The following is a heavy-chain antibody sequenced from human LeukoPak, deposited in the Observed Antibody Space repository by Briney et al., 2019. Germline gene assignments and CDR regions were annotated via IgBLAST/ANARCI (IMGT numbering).Heavy chain of an antibody. D-gene: IGHD6-19*01. J-gene: IGHJ4*02. CDR2: ISYDGFNP. Sequence: GRSLRLSCAASGFTFGSYGMHWVRQAPGKGLEWVAVISYDGFNPYYADSVKGRFTISRDNSKNTLWLQMNSLRAEDTAVYYCAKVKEMYSSGSYYFDYWGQGTLVTVSS. CDR1: GFTFGSYG. V-gene: IGHV3-30*18. CDR3: AKVKEMYSSGSYYFDY.